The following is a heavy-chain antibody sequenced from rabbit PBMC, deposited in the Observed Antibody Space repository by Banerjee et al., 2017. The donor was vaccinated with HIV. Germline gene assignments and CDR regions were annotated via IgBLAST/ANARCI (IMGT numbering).Heavy chain of an antibody. J-gene: IGHJ4*01. V-gene: IGHV1S45*01. CDR2: INAVTGKA. D-gene: IGHD6-1*01. CDR1: GFSFSNKAV. CDR3: ARDLDGGYGDGNL. Sequence: QEQLVESGGGLVRPEGSLKLSCTASGFSFSNKAVMCWVRQAPGKGLQWIACINAVTGKAVYATWAKGRFTFSKTSSTTVTLQMTSLTAADTATYFCARDLDGGYGDGNLWGQGTLVTVS.